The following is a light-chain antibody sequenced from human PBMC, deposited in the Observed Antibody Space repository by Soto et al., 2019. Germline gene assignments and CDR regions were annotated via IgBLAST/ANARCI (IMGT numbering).Light chain of an antibody. CDR3: QQYNSYSEYT. CDR1: QSVSSW. Sequence: DIQLTKSPATLSASVGDIVTITCRASQSVSSWLAWYQQKPGEAPKPLIYKAASLESGVPSRFSGSGSGTEFTLTISCLQPDDFATYYCQQYNSYSEYTFGQGTKLEMK. CDR2: KAA. J-gene: IGKJ2*01. V-gene: IGKV1-5*03.